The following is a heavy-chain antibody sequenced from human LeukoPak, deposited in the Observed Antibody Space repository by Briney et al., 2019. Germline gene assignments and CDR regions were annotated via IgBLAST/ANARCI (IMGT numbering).Heavy chain of an antibody. CDR3: TKDLNSGSYPTDAFDI. J-gene: IGHJ3*02. CDR2: ISCNSSSM. V-gene: IGHV3-9*01. D-gene: IGHD3-10*01. Sequence: PGGSLRLSCAASGFTFDDYVMSWVRQAPGKGLEWVSGISCNSSSMGYADSVKGRFTISRDNAKSSLYLQMNSLRAEDTALYYCTKDLNSGSYPTDAFDIWGQGTMVTVSS. CDR1: GFTFDDYV.